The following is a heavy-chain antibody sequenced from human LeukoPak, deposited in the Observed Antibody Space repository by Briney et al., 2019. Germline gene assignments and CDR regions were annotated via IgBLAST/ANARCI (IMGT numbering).Heavy chain of an antibody. J-gene: IGHJ4*02. V-gene: IGHV3-33*01. CDR1: GFTFSSYG. D-gene: IGHD3-22*01. CDR2: IWYDGSNK. CDR3: ARDNYYDSSGYHDY. Sequence: GGSLRLSCAASGFTFSSYGMHWVRQAPGKGLEWVAVIWYDGSNKYYADSVKGRFTISRDNSKNTLYLQMNSLRAEDTAVYYCARDNYYDSSGYHDYWGQGTPVTVSS.